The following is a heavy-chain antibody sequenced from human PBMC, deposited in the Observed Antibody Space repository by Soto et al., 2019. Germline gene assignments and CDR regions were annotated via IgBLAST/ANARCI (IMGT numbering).Heavy chain of an antibody. V-gene: IGHV3-48*03. CDR2: ISSSGSTI. Sequence: GGSLRLSXAASGFTFSSYEMNWVRQAPGKGLEWVSYISSSGSTIYYADSVKGRFTISRDNAKNSLYLQMNSLRAEDTAVYYCARDLSGSSPQKGYYYGMDVWGQGTTVTVSS. CDR3: ARDLSGSSPQKGYYYGMDV. CDR1: GFTFSSYE. J-gene: IGHJ6*02. D-gene: IGHD6-13*01.